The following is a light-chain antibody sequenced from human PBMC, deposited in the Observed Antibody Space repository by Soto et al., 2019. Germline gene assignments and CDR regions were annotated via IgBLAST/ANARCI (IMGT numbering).Light chain of an antibody. V-gene: IGKV3D-15*01. CDR1: QSVSNF. CDR3: QQYIDWPQT. J-gene: IGKJ1*01. Sequence: EIVLTQSPGTLPLSPGERAILSCRASQSVSNFLAWYQQKPGQAPRLLIFDVSTRATGVPPRFSGSGSGTQFTLTLSSLQSEDFAVYYCQQYIDWPQTFGQGTKVDI. CDR2: DVS.